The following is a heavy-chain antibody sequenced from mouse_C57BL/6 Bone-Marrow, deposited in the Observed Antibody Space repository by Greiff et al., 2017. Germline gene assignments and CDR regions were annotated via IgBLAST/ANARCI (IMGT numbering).Heavy chain of an antibody. CDR2: IDPEDGET. J-gene: IGHJ2*01. D-gene: IGHD1-1*01. CDR3: ATLVFITTVVEKGY. CDR1: GFNIKDYY. Sequence: EVQRVESGAELVKPGASVKLSCTASGFNIKDYYMHWVKQRTEQGLEWIGRIDPEDGETKYAPKFQGKATITADTSSNTAYLQLSSLTSEDTAVYYCATLVFITTVVEKGYWGQGTTLTVSS. V-gene: IGHV14-2*01.